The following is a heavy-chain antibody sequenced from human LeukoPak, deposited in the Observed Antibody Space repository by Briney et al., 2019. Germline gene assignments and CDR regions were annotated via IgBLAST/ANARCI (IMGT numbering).Heavy chain of an antibody. J-gene: IGHJ4*02. CDR3: ARQGKVGRYSYGIDY. CDR1: GGSISSSSYY. Sequence: SEALSLTCTVSGGSISSSSYYWGWIRQPPGKGLEWIGSIYYSGSTYYNPSLKSRVTISVDTSKNQFSLKLSSVTAADTAVYYCARQGKVGRYSYGIDYWGQGTLVTVSS. V-gene: IGHV4-39*01. CDR2: IYYSGST. D-gene: IGHD5-18*01.